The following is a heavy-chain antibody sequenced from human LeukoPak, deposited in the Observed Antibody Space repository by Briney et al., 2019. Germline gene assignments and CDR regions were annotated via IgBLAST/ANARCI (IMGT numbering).Heavy chain of an antibody. CDR3: ARGLAHYDSLSAFDV. CDR2: INPNSGVT. J-gene: IGHJ3*01. D-gene: IGHD3-22*01. CDR1: GYTFTGYY. Sequence: ASVKVSCKASGYTFTGYYMHWVRQAPGQGLEWMGWINPNSGVTNHAQKFQGRVNMTRDTSISTAYMELRSLRSDDTAVYYCARGLAHYDSLSAFDVWGQGTMVTVSS. V-gene: IGHV1-2*02.